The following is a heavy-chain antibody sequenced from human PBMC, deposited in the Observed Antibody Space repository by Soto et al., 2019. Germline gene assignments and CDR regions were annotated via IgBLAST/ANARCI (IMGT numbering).Heavy chain of an antibody. CDR2: ISGSGGST. Sequence: GGSLRLSCAASGFTFSSYAMSWVRQAPGKGLEWVSAISGSGGSTYYADSVKGRFTISRDNSKNTLYLQMNSLRAEDTAVYYSAKAIGTPLTLRYFDWFYFDYWGQGTLVTVSS. D-gene: IGHD3-9*01. J-gene: IGHJ4*02. CDR3: AKAIGTPLTLRYFDWFYFDY. CDR1: GFTFSSYA. V-gene: IGHV3-23*01.